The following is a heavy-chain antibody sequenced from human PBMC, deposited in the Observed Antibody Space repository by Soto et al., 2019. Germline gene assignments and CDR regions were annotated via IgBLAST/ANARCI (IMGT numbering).Heavy chain of an antibody. V-gene: IGHV1-8*01. J-gene: IGHJ6*02. D-gene: IGHD3-9*01. Sequence: QVQLVQSGAEVKKPGASVKVSCKASGYTFTSYDINWVRQATGQGLEWMGWMNPNSGNTGYAQKFQGRVTMTRNTSISTAYMELSSLRSEDTAVYYCARGRYDILTGYYSRDGMDVWGQGTTVTVSS. CDR2: MNPNSGNT. CDR3: ARGRYDILTGYYSRDGMDV. CDR1: GYTFTSYD.